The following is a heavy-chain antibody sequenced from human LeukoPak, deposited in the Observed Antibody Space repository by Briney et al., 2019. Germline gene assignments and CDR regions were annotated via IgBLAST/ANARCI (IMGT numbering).Heavy chain of an antibody. D-gene: IGHD3-22*01. CDR3: ARQGYRGSGHSSDYYGPYFDY. J-gene: IGHJ4*02. V-gene: IGHV4-39*01. CDR2: IYYGGST. CDR1: GGSISTSSYS. Sequence: SETLSLTCTVSGGSISTSSYSWGWIRQPPGKGLEWIGSIYYGGSTYYNPSLKSRVSFSVDTSNNQFSLKLNSVTAADTALYFCARQGYRGSGHSSDYYGPYFDYWGQGTLVTVSS.